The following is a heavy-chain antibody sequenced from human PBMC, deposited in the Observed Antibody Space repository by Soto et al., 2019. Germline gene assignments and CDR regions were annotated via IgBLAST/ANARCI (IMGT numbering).Heavy chain of an antibody. J-gene: IGHJ4*02. D-gene: IGHD2-15*01. CDR2: INAGNGNT. V-gene: IGHV1-3*01. CDR1: GYTFTSYG. Sequence: ASVKVSCKASGYTFTSYGISWVRQAPGQRLEWMGWINAGNGNTKCSQKFQDRVTITRDTSASTAYMELSSLRSEDTAVYYCARGESVVGDYWGQGTLVTVSA. CDR3: ARGESVVGDY.